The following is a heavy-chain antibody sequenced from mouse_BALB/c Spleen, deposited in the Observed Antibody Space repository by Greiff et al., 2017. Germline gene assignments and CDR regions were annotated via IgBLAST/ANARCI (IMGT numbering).Heavy chain of an antibody. CDR1: GFSLSTSGMG. V-gene: IGHV8-12*01. Sequence: QVQLKESGPGILQPSQTLSLTCSFSGFSLSTSGMGVSWTRQPSGKGLEWLAHIYWDDDKRYNPSLKSRLTISKDTSRNQVFLKITSVDTADTATYYCARRAPVYDGYYDYWGQGTTLTVSS. D-gene: IGHD2-3*01. CDR3: ARRAPVYDGYYDY. J-gene: IGHJ2*01. CDR2: IYWDDDK.